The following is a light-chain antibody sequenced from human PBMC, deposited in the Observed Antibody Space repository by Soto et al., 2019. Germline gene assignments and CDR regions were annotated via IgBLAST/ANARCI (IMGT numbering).Light chain of an antibody. V-gene: IGKV3-15*01. Sequence: EIVMTQSPGTLSVSPGERATLACRVSQSVGSNLAWYQQKAGQAPRLLIYGASTRATGIPVRFTGSGSGTEFTLTISSLQSEDFAVYFCQQYNNWPSFGQGTRLEV. CDR3: QQYNNWPS. CDR2: GAS. J-gene: IGKJ5*01. CDR1: QSVGSN.